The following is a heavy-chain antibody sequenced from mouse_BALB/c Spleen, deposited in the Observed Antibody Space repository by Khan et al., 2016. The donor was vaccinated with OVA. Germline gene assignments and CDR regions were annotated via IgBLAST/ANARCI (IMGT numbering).Heavy chain of an antibody. D-gene: IGHD2-1*01. J-gene: IGHJ1*01. V-gene: IGHV5-17*02. Sequence: EVQVVESGGGLVQPGGSRKLSCAASGFTFSSFGIHWVRQAPKKGLEWVAYITSGSSTIYYVDTVKGRFTIPRDIPKNTLLLQMTSLRSEDTAMYYCASSGGNCRWYFDVWGAGTSVTVSS. CDR1: GFTFSSFG. CDR3: ASSGGNCRWYFDV. CDR2: ITSGSSTI.